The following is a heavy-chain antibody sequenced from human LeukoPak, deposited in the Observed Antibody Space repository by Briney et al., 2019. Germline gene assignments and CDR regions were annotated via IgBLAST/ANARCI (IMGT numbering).Heavy chain of an antibody. CDR1: GGSISTSIYY. Sequence: KASETLSLTCTVSGGSISTSIYYWGWIRQPPGKGLEWIGSIYYTGTTFYSPSLESRVTMSVDTSKNQFSLNLSSVTAADTAVYYCARNWLGTPTDAFDIWGQGTVVTVSS. CDR3: ARNWLGTPTDAFDI. V-gene: IGHV4-39*07. D-gene: IGHD6-19*01. J-gene: IGHJ3*02. CDR2: IYYTGTT.